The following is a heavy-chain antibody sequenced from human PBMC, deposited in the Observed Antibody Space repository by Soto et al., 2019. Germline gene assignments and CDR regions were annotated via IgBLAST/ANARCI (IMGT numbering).Heavy chain of an antibody. D-gene: IGHD3-3*01. CDR3: ARGQRFSDWFDP. CDR1: GGTISGYY. J-gene: IGHJ5*02. Sequence: SGTLSLTCMVSGGTISGYYWTWIRQPAGKGLEWIGRIYSSGNTKYNPSLQSRVTMSLDTSNNQFSLRLTSVTAADTAVYYCARGQRFSDWFDPWGQGTLVTVSS. CDR2: IYSSGNT. V-gene: IGHV4-4*07.